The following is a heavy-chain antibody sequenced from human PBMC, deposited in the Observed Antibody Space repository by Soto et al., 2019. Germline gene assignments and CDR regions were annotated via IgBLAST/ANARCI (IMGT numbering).Heavy chain of an antibody. V-gene: IGHV5-51*01. J-gene: IGHJ5*02. CDR1: GYSFSTYW. CDR2: IYPGDSDT. D-gene: IGHD2-2*02. CDR3: ARRGDCSGTTCYKWFDP. Sequence: GDSLKISCKGSGYSFSTYWLAWVRQIPGKGLEWMGIIYPGDSDTRYSPSFQGQVTISADKSISTAYLQWRSLKASDTAMYYCARRGDCSGTTCYKWFDPWGQGTLVTVSS.